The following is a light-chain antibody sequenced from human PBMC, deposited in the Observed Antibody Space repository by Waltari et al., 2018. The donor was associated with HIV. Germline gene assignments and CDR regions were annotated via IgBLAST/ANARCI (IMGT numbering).Light chain of an antibody. J-gene: IGLJ2*01. V-gene: IGLV2-23*02. CDR3: CAYAGSTTYVI. CDR2: EVS. Sequence: SALPQPASVSGSPGQSITISCTGTSSDVGGYNLVSWYQQHPGKAPKLMIYEVSKRPSGVSNRFSGSKSGNTASLTISGLQAEDEADYYCCAYAGSTTYVIFGGGTKLTVL. CDR1: SSDVGGYNL.